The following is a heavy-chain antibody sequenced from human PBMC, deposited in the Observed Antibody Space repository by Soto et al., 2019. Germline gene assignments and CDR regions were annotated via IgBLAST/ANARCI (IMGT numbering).Heavy chain of an antibody. J-gene: IGHJ5*02. V-gene: IGHV4-59*01. Sequence: PSETLPLTCTVSGGSISSYYWSWIRQPPGKGLEWIGYIYYSGSTNYNPSLKSRVTISVDTSKNQFSLKLSSVTAADTAVYYCARITMVRGAVRNNWFDPWGQGTLVTVS. CDR3: ARITMVRGAVRNNWFDP. D-gene: IGHD3-10*01. CDR2: IYYSGST. CDR1: GGSISSYY.